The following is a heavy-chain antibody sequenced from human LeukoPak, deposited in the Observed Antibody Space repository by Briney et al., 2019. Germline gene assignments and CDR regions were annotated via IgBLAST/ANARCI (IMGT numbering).Heavy chain of an antibody. J-gene: IGHJ2*01. CDR2: IYYSGST. CDR1: GGSISSGDYY. CDR3: ARDQGYSYGLGPGDWYFDL. D-gene: IGHD5-18*01. V-gene: IGHV4-30-4*01. Sequence: SETLSLTCTVSGGSISSGDYYWSWIRQPPGKGLEWIGYIYYSGSTYYNPSLKSRVTISVDTSKNQFSLKLSSVTAADTAVYYCARDQGYSYGLGPGDWYFDLWGRGTLVTVSS.